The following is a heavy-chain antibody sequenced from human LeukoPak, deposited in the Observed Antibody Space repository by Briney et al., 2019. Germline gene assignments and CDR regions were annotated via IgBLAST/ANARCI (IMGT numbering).Heavy chain of an antibody. CDR1: GGSISSGGYY. Sequence: SQTLSLTCTVSGGSISSGGYYWSWIRQPPGKGLEWIGYTYYSGSTNYNPSLKSRVTISVDTFKNQFPLKLSSVTAADTAVYYCARDGWSLNYFDYWGQGTLVTVSS. D-gene: IGHD6-19*01. V-gene: IGHV4-61*08. CDR3: ARDGWSLNYFDY. CDR2: TYYSGST. J-gene: IGHJ4*02.